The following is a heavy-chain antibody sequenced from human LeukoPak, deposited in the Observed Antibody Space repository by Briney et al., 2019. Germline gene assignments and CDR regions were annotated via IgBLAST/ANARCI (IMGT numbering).Heavy chain of an antibody. D-gene: IGHD3-16*02. V-gene: IGHV4-61*08. CDR1: GGSISSGDYY. CDR3: ARAVVTPSYFDY. J-gene: IGHJ4*02. Sequence: SETLSLTCTVSGGSISSGDYYWSWIRQPPGKGLEWIGYIYYSGSTNYNPSLKSRVTISVDTSKNQFSLKLSSVTAADTAVYYCARAVVTPSYFDYWGQGTLVTVSS. CDR2: IYYSGST.